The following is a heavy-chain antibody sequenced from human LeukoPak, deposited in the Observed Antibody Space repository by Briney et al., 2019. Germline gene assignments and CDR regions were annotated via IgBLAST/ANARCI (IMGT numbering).Heavy chain of an antibody. CDR3: ARGQTDCGGDCYSPYYCYYMDV. J-gene: IGHJ6*03. CDR2: MNPNSGNT. Sequence: ASVKVSCKAFGYTFTSYEINWVRQAPGQGLEWMGWMNPNSGNTGYAQKFQGRVTMTRKTSISTAYMELSSLRSEDTAVYYCARGQTDCGGDCYSPYYCYYMDVWGKGTTVTISS. V-gene: IGHV1-8*01. CDR1: GYTFTSYE. D-gene: IGHD2-21*02.